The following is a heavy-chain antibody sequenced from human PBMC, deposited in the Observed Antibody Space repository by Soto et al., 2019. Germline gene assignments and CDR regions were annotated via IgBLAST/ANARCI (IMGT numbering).Heavy chain of an antibody. J-gene: IGHJ4*02. CDR1: GGSISSRSYY. CDR3: ARPLAASTVDY. Sequence: SETLSLTCTVSGGSISSRSYYWGWIRQPPGKGLEWIGSIYYSGSTYYNPSLKSRVTIYIDTSKNQFSLKARSVTGAETALHYYARPLAASTVDYWGQGTLVNVSS. D-gene: IGHD6-13*01. CDR2: IYYSGST. V-gene: IGHV4-39*01.